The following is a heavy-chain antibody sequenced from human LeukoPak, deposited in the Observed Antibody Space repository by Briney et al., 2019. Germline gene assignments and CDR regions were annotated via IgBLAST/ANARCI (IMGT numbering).Heavy chain of an antibody. CDR1: GFTVSSNY. Sequence: AGGSLRLSCAASGFTVSSNYMNWVRQAPGKGREWVSVITSGGNTYYADSVKGRFTTSRDNSKNTLYVQMNSLRAEDTAIYYCARGRGYRDYDRPLDYWGQGTLVTVSS. V-gene: IGHV3-53*01. J-gene: IGHJ4*02. CDR2: ITSGGNT. CDR3: ARGRGYRDYDRPLDY. D-gene: IGHD5-12*01.